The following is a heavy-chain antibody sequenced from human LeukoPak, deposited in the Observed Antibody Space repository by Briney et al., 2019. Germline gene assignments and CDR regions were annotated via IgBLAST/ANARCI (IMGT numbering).Heavy chain of an antibody. CDR2: IWYDGTRK. CDR3: ARDRVEMAAQFDY. V-gene: IGHV3-33*07. J-gene: IGHJ4*02. D-gene: IGHD5-24*01. Sequence: GGSLRLSCAASGFTFSSYGMYWVRQAPGKGLEWVAGIWYDGTRKYYVDPVKGRFTISRDNSENTLYLQMNSLRAEDTAVYYCARDRVEMAAQFDYWGQGTLVSVSP. CDR1: GFTFSSYG.